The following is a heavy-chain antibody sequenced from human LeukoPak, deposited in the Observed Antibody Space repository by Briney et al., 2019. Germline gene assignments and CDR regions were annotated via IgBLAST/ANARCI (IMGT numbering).Heavy chain of an antibody. CDR3: ARDRYCSGGSCYSASLLSYGMDV. V-gene: IGHV1-8*03. CDR1: GYTFTSYD. J-gene: IGHJ6*02. CDR2: MNPNSGNT. Sequence: ASVKVSCKASGYTFTSYDINWVRQATGQGLEWMGWMNPNSGNTGYAQKFQGRVTITRNTSISTAYMELSSLGSEDTAVYYCARDRYCSGGSCYSASLLSYGMDVWGQGTTVTVSS. D-gene: IGHD2-15*01.